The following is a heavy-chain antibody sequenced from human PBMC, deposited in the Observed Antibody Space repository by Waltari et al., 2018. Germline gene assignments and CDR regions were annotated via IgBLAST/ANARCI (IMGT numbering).Heavy chain of an antibody. D-gene: IGHD2-21*01. CDR1: GGTFSSYA. CDR2: ISPIFGTA. Sequence: QVQLVQSGAEVKKPGSSVKVSCKASGGTFSSYAISWVRQAPGQGLEWLGGISPIFGTANYAQKCKGRVTITTDESTSTAYMELSSLRSEDTAVYYCALILPQFDWYFDLWGRGTLVTVSS. J-gene: IGHJ2*01. V-gene: IGHV1-69*05. CDR3: ALILPQFDWYFDL.